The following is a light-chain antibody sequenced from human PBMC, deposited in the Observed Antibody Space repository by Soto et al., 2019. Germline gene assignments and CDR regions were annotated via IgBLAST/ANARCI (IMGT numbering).Light chain of an antibody. J-gene: IGKJ2*01. CDR1: QSVRNSY. CDR3: QRYGSSPYT. V-gene: IGKV3-20*01. Sequence: EIPLTQSPGTLSLSPGERATLPSRASQSVRNSYLAWYQQKPGQAPSLPIYGASGRATGIPDRFSGSVSGTDFTLTISRLEPEDFAVYYCQRYGSSPYTFGQGAKLEI. CDR2: GAS.